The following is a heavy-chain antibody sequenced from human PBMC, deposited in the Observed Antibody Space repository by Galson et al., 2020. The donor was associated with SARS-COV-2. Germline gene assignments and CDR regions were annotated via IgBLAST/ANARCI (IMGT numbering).Heavy chain of an antibody. J-gene: IGHJ6*02. Sequence: ASVKVSCKASGYTFTSYYMHWVRQAPGQGLEWMGIMNPSGGSKIYVEKLQGRVTMTRDTSTSTVYMELSSLRSEDTAVYYCARGGSHGMDVWGQGTTVTVSS. CDR3: ARGGSHGMDV. CDR2: MNPSGGSK. CDR1: GYTFTSYY. D-gene: IGHD6-6*01. V-gene: IGHV1-46*01.